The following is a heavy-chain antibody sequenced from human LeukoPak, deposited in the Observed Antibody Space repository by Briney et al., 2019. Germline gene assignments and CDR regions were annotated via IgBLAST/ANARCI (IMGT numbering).Heavy chain of an antibody. CDR3: ARDCRSPGVWYFDL. CDR1: GFTVSSNY. CDR2: IYSGGST. J-gene: IGHJ2*01. V-gene: IGHV3-53*01. Sequence: PGGSLRLSCAASGFTVSSNYMSWVRQAPGKGLEWVSVIYSGGSTYYADSVKGRFTISRDNSKNTLYLQMNSLRAEDTAVYYCARDCRSPGVWYFDLWGRGTLVTVSS. D-gene: IGHD2-15*01.